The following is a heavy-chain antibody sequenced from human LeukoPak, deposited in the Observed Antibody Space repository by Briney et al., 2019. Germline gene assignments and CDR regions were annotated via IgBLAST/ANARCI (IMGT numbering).Heavy chain of an antibody. V-gene: IGHV1-18*01. CDR1: GYSFNNYG. Sequence: ASVKVSCKASGYSFNNYGISWVRQAPGQGLEWMGWISGYNGDTKFAQKFQGRVTITTDKSTTTASMELRSLRSDDTAVYFCAREYYYDTSGYYSAYYNYGMDVGGQGTTVTVSS. CDR3: AREYYYDTSGYYSAYYNYGMDV. J-gene: IGHJ6*02. D-gene: IGHD3-22*01. CDR2: ISGYNGDT.